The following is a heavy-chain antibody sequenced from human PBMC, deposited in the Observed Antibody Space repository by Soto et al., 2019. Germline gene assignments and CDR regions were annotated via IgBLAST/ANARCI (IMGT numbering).Heavy chain of an antibody. J-gene: IGHJ4*02. CDR2: IIPVVGTT. Sequence: QVQLVQSGAEVKKPGSSVKVSCKASGDTFTTNSLNWVRQAPGQGLEWMGGIIPVVGTTKYAHKYQDRVTITGDKSTNTAYMELSSLRSDDTAVYYCARGLLYATTYFDYWGLGTPVTVSS. V-gene: IGHV1-69*06. CDR1: GDTFTTNS. CDR3: ARGLLYATTYFDY. D-gene: IGHD2-8*01.